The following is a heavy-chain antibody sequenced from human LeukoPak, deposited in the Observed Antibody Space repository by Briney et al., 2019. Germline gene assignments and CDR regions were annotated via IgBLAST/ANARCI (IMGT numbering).Heavy chain of an antibody. CDR3: AREAPIKNYYGMDV. Sequence: LGTLSLTFTGSGGSISSYYWGWIREPPGKGLEWIGYIYYSGSTNYNPSLKSRVTISVDTSKNQFSLKLSSVTAADTAVYYCAREAPIKNYYGMDVWGQGTTVTVSS. V-gene: IGHV4-59*01. CDR2: IYYSGST. J-gene: IGHJ6*02. CDR1: GGSISSYY. D-gene: IGHD3-9*01.